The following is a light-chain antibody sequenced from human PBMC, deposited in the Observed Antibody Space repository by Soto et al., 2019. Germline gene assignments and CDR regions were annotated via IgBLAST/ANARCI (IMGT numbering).Light chain of an antibody. CDR3: ETWDGNTRV. Sequence: QLVLTQSSSASASLGSSVKLTCTLSSGHSSYIIAWHQQQPGKAPRYLMKLEGSGSYNKGSGVPDRFSGSSSGADRYLTISNLQFEDEADYYCETWDGNTRVFGGGTKLTVI. V-gene: IGLV4-60*02. CDR2: LEGSGSY. J-gene: IGLJ3*02. CDR1: SGHSSYI.